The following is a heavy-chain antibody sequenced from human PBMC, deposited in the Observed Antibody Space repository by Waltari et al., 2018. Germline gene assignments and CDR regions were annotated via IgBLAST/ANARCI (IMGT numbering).Heavy chain of an antibody. D-gene: IGHD3-3*01. CDR1: GFTFSNYW. J-gene: IGHJ4*02. CDR2: SHSGGITA. Sequence: EVQLVESGGDLVLPGGSLRLSCAASGFTFSNYWMHWVRQAPGKGLMWVSRSHSGGITATYADSMKGRFTISRDNAKNTLNLQMNSLRLEDTAVYYCARGPDFWSGPDYWGQGTLVTVSS. V-gene: IGHV3-74*01. CDR3: ARGPDFWSGPDY.